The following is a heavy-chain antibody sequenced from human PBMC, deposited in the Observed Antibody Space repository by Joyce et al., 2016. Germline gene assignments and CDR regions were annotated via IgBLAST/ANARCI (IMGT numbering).Heavy chain of an antibody. D-gene: IGHD3-10*01. CDR3: ARAPRGPGYFDS. CDR2: IYHSGNA. Sequence: QLLLQESGPGLVKTSQTLSLTCAVSGDSFTTGGYAWNWIRQPPGKGLEWIGDIYHSGNAHVAPSPQSRVTISLDRSKPQFSLKLSSVTAADTAVYYGARAPRGPGYFDSWGQGTLVTVAS. V-gene: IGHV4-30-2*01. J-gene: IGHJ4*02. CDR1: GDSFTTGGYA.